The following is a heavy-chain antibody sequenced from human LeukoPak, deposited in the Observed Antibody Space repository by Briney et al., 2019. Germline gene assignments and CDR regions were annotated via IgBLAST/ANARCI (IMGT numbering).Heavy chain of an antibody. D-gene: IGHD1-26*01. CDR1: GGTFSSYA. CDR3: ARDIRGELPDY. CDR2: IIPIFGIA. V-gene: IGHV1-69*04. J-gene: IGHJ4*02. Sequence: SVKVSCKASGGTFSSYAISWVRQAPGQGLEWMGRIIPIFGIANYAQKFQGRVTITADKSTSTAYMELSSLRSEDTAVYYCARDIRGELPDYWGQGTLVTVSS.